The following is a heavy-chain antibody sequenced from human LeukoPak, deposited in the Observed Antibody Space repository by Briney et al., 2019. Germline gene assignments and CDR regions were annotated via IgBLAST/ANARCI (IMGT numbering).Heavy chain of an antibody. CDR3: ARSNNVFFAGDH. D-gene: IGHD1/OR15-1a*01. J-gene: IGHJ4*02. CDR2: IIHMSGTT. Sequence: SVKVSCEASGDTFSNYAFSSVREGPGPGGEWMGAIIHMSGTTHYAQNFQGRVTITSDEYTRTVYLEVTSLRSEDTALYYCARSNNVFFAGDHWRQGTLVSVSS. CDR1: GDTFSNYA. V-gene: IGHV1-69*13.